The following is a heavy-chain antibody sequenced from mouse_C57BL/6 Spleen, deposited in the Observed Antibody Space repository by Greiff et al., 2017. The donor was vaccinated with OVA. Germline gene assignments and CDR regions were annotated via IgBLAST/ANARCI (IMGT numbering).Heavy chain of an antibody. CDR1: GYTFTSYW. CDR3: ARGVFITTGVAPAYYFDY. Sequence: VQLQQPGTELVKPGASVKLSCKASGYTFTSYWMHWVKQRPGQGLEWIGNINPSNGGTNYNEKFKSKATLTVDKSSSTAYMQLSSLTSEDSAVYYCARGVFITTGVAPAYYFDYWGQGTTLTVSS. J-gene: IGHJ2*01. D-gene: IGHD1-1*01. V-gene: IGHV1-53*01. CDR2: INPSNGGT.